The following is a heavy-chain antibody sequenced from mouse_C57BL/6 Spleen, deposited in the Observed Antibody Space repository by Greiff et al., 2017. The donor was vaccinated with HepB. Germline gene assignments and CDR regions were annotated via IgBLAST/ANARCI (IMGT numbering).Heavy chain of an antibody. CDR3: ARSYYYGGDY. V-gene: IGHV5-17*01. CDR1: GFTFSDYG. J-gene: IGHJ2*01. D-gene: IGHD1-1*01. Sequence: EVQVVESGGGLVKPGGSLKLSCAASGFTFSDYGMHWVRQAPEKGLEWVAYISSGSSTIYYADTVKGRFTISRDNAKNTLFLQMTSLRSEDTAMYYCARSYYYGGDYWGQGTTLTVSS. CDR2: ISSGSSTI.